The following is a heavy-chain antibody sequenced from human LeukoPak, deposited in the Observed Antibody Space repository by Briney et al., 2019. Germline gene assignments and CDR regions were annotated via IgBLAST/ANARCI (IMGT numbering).Heavy chain of an antibody. CDR1: GFTFSNYW. CDR3: ARDGGLYSSSWTHYYFDY. CDR2: VKQDGSET. V-gene: IGHV3-7*05. D-gene: IGHD6-13*01. J-gene: IGHJ4*02. Sequence: GGSLRLSCAASGFTFSNYWMSWVRQAPGKGLEWVANVKQDGSETYYVDSVKGRFTISRDNAKNSLYLQMNSLRAEDTAFYFCARDGGLYSSSWTHYYFDYWGQGTLVTVSS.